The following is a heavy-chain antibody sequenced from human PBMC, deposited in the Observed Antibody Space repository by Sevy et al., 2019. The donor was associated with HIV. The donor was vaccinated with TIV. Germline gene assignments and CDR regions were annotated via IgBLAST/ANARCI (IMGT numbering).Heavy chain of an antibody. CDR2: IRYDGSNK. D-gene: IGHD2-2*01. Sequence: GGSLRLSCAASGFTFSSYGMHWVRQAPGKGLEWVAFIRYDGSNKYYADSVKGRFTISRDNSKNTLYLQMNSLRAEDTAVYYCAKGIVVVPAAKEDYFDYWGQGTLVTVSS. V-gene: IGHV3-30*02. J-gene: IGHJ4*02. CDR1: GFTFSSYG. CDR3: AKGIVVVPAAKEDYFDY.